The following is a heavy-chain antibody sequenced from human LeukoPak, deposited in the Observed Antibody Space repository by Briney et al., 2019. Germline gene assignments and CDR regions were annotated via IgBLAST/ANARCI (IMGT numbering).Heavy chain of an antibody. J-gene: IGHJ6*03. D-gene: IGHD1-26*01. CDR3: AKSVVGAPPYYYYYMDI. Sequence: GGSLRLSCAASGFTFSDYYMSWIRQAPGKGLVWVSGISWNSGSIGYADSVKGRFTISRDNAKNSLYLQMNSLRAEDTAVYYCAKSVVGAPPYYYYYMDICGKGATVTVSS. CDR2: ISWNSGSI. V-gene: IGHV3-11*01. CDR1: GFTFSDYY.